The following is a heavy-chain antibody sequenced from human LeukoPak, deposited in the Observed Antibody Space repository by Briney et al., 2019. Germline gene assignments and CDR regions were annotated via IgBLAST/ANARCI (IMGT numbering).Heavy chain of an antibody. CDR2: IYYSGST. CDR3: ARYNYYDSSGYYFGD. J-gene: IGHJ4*02. Sequence: SETLSLTCTVSGGSISSYYWSWIRQPPGKGLEWIGYIYYSGSTNYNPSLKSRVTISVDTSKNQFSLKLSSVTAADTAVYYCARYNYYDSSGYYFGDWGQGTLVTVSS. CDR1: GGSISSYY. D-gene: IGHD3-22*01. V-gene: IGHV4-59*12.